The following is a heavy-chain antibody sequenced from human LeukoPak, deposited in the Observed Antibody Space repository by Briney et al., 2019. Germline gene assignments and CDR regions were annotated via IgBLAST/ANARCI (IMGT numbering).Heavy chain of an antibody. CDR2: IYYSGST. Sequence: SETLSLTCTVSGGSVSSGSYYWSWIRQPPGKGLEWIGYIYYSGSTNYNPSLKSRVTISVDTSKNQFSLKLSSVTAADTAVYYCARVRYYDSSGYYSDNWYFDLWGRGTLVTVSS. CDR1: GGSVSSGSYY. D-gene: IGHD3-22*01. CDR3: ARVRYYDSSGYYSDNWYFDL. J-gene: IGHJ2*01. V-gene: IGHV4-61*01.